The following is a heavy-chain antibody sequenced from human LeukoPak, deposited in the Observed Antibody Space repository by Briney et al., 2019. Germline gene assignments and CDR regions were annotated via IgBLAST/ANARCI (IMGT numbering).Heavy chain of an antibody. CDR2: INPNSGGT. Sequence: ASVKVSCKASGYTFTGYYMHWVRQAPGQGLEWMGWINPNSGGTNYAQKFQGRVTMTRDTSTSTAYMELSRLRSDDTAVYYCARGPHSSGYYYGFDPWGQGTLVTVSS. CDR1: GYTFTGYY. J-gene: IGHJ5*02. D-gene: IGHD3-22*01. V-gene: IGHV1-2*02. CDR3: ARGPHSSGYYYGFDP.